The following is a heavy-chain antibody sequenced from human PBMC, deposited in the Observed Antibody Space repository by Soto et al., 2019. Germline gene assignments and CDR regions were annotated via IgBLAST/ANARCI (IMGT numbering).Heavy chain of an antibody. V-gene: IGHV3-21*01. Sequence: EVQLVESGGGLVKPGGSLRLSCAASGFTFSSYSMNWVRQAPGKGLEWVSSISSSSSYIYYADSVKGRFTISRDNAKNSLYLQMNSLRAEDTAVYYCARYGSSTSCPYYYYGMDGWGQGTTVTVSS. CDR2: ISSSSSYI. D-gene: IGHD2-2*01. J-gene: IGHJ6*02. CDR3: ARYGSSTSCPYYYYGMDG. CDR1: GFTFSSYS.